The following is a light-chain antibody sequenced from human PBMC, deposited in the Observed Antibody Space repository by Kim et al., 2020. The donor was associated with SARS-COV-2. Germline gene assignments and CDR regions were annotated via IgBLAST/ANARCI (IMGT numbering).Light chain of an antibody. J-gene: IGLJ2*01. CDR2: DVS. CDR1: SSDVGGYNY. V-gene: IGLV2-14*03. CDR3: SSYTSSSTLV. Sequence: GQSITISCTETSSDVGGYNYDSWYQQHPGKAPKLMINDVSNRPSGVSNRFSGSKSGNTASLTISGLQAEDEADYYCSSYTSSSTLVFGGGTKLTVL.